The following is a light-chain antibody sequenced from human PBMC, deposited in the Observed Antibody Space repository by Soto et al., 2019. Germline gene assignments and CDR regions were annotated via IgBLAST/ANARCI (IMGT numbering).Light chain of an antibody. CDR3: QQYGSSPLYT. J-gene: IGKJ2*01. CDR2: GAS. CDR1: QSVSSGF. Sequence: EIVLTQSPGTLSLSPGERATLSCRASQSVSSGFLGWYQQKPGQAPRLLFYGASSRATGIPDRFTGSGSGTDFTLTISRLEPEDFAVYYCQQYGSSPLYTFGQGTKLEIK. V-gene: IGKV3-20*01.